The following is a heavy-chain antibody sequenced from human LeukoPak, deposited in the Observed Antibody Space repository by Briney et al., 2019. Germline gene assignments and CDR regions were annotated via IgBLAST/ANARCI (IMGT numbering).Heavy chain of an antibody. D-gene: IGHD3-22*01. J-gene: IGHJ6*02. Sequence: PSETLSLTCAVCGGSFSGYYWSWIRQPPGKGLEWIGEINHSGSTNYNPSLKSRVTISVDTSKNQFSLKLSSVTAADTAVYYCARLQRDYYDSSGYYSTHYYGMDVWGQGTTVTVSS. CDR1: GGSFSGYY. V-gene: IGHV4-34*01. CDR2: INHSGST. CDR3: ARLQRDYYDSSGYYSTHYYGMDV.